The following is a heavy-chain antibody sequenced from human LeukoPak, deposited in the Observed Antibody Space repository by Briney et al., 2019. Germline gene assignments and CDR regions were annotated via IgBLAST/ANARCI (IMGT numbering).Heavy chain of an antibody. D-gene: IGHD1-26*01. J-gene: IGHJ4*02. V-gene: IGHV3-48*01. Sequence: GGSLRLSCAASGFTFSSYSMNWVRQAPGKGLEWVSYISSSSSTIYYADSVKGRFTISRDNAKNSLYLQTNSLRAEDTAVYYCARVSYAFDYWGQGTLVTVSS. CDR2: ISSSSSTI. CDR1: GFTFSSYS. CDR3: ARVSYAFDY.